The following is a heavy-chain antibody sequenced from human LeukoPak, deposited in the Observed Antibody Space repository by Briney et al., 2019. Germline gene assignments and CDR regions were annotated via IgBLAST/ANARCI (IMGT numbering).Heavy chain of an antibody. CDR2: INHSGST. V-gene: IGHV4-34*01. CDR3: ARVFYYYYGIDV. CDR1: GGSFSGYY. J-gene: IGHJ6*02. Sequence: SETLSLTCAVYGGSFSGYYWSWIRQPPGKGLEWIGEINHSGSTNYNPSLKSRVTISVDTSKNQFSLKLSSVTAADTAVYYCARVFYYYYGIDVWGQGTPVTVS.